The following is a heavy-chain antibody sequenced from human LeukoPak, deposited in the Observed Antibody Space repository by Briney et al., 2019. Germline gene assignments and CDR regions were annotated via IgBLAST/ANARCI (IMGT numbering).Heavy chain of an antibody. CDR3: AKAGGNSFFDY. Sequence: GGSLSLSCAASGFTFSSYAMNWVRQAPGKGLEWVSAISPSGGNAYYADSVKGRFTISRDNSKDTLYLQMNSLRAEDTAVYYCAKAGGNSFFDYWGQGTLVTVSS. D-gene: IGHD1-7*01. J-gene: IGHJ4*02. CDR2: ISPSGGNA. V-gene: IGHV3-23*01. CDR1: GFTFSSYA.